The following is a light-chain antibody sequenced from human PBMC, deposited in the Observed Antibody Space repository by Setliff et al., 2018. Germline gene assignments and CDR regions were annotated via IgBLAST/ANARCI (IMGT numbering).Light chain of an antibody. V-gene: IGLV2-14*01. J-gene: IGLJ1*01. CDR3: SSYTSLSTRV. CDR1: SRDVGGFNF. Sequence: QSVLTQPPSASGSPGQSVAISCTGTSRDVGGFNFVSWYQQLPGKAPKLIIFEVSNRPSGIPNRFSGSKSGNTASLSISGLQAEDEADYYCSSYTSLSTRVFGTGTKVTVL. CDR2: EVS.